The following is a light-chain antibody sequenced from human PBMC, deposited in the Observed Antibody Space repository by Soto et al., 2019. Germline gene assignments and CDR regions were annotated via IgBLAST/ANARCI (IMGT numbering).Light chain of an antibody. J-gene: IGKJ3*01. CDR3: QQYGDSQFT. CDR2: GAS. V-gene: IGKV3-20*01. Sequence: EIVLTQSPGTLSLSPGERATLSCRASQSIRNNFLAWHQHKPGQAPRLLIYGASHRATGIPDRFSGSVSGTDFTLSISRLEPEDFAVYYCQQYGDSQFTFGPGTKVDIK. CDR1: QSIRNNF.